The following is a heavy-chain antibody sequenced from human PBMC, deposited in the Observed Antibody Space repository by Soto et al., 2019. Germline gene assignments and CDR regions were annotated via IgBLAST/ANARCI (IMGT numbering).Heavy chain of an antibody. CDR1: GYSFSNYW. J-gene: IGHJ6*01. CDR3: ARRCSGGSCYSSHYYYGLDV. V-gene: IGHV5-51*01. Sequence: GESLTISCNGSGYSFSNYWIVRVRQMPGKGLEWMGIIYPVDFDTRYSPSFQGQVTISADKSISTAYLQWSCLKASDTAMYYCARRCSGGSCYSSHYYYGLDVWGQGTTVTVSS. D-gene: IGHD2-15*01. CDR2: IYPVDFDT.